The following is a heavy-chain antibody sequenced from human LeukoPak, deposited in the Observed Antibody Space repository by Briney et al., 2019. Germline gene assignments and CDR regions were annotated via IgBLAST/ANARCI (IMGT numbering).Heavy chain of an antibody. D-gene: IGHD5-12*01. CDR1: GLGFGSFW. Sequence: GGSLRLSCAASGLGFGSFWMSWVRQAPGRGLEWVANINQDGREKDYVDSVKGRFTISRDNAKNSLYLQMNSLRAEDTAVYYCARGEGYSGHADWGQGTLVTVSS. V-gene: IGHV3-7*04. CDR2: INQDGREK. J-gene: IGHJ4*02. CDR3: ARGEGYSGHAD.